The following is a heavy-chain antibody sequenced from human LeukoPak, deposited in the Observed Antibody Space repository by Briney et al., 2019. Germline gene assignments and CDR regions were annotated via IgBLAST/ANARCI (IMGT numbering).Heavy chain of an antibody. CDR1: GGSISSYY. Sequence: SETLSLTCTVSGGSISSYYWSWIRQPPGKGLEWIGYIYYSGSTNYNPSLKSRVTISVDTSKNQFSLKLSSVTAAETAVYYCARDEWELRAFDYWGQGTLVTVSS. CDR2: IYYSGST. D-gene: IGHD1-26*01. CDR3: ARDEWELRAFDY. J-gene: IGHJ4*02. V-gene: IGHV4-59*01.